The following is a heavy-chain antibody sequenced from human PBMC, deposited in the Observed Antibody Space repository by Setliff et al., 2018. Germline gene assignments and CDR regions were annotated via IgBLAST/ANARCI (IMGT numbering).Heavy chain of an antibody. J-gene: IGHJ3*02. D-gene: IGHD3-3*01. V-gene: IGHV1-8*02. CDR3: ARPLSQFCSGYHTAAFDI. Sequence: ASVKVSCKASGYTFTSYDINWVRQATGQGLEWMGWMNPNSGNTGYAQKFQGRVTMTRNTSISTAYMELSSLRSEDTAVYYCARPLSQFCSGYHTAAFDIWGQGTMVTVSS. CDR2: MNPNSGNT. CDR1: GYTFTSYD.